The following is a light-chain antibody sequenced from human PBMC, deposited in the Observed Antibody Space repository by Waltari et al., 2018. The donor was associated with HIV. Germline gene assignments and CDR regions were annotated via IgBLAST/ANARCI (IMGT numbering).Light chain of an antibody. CDR1: SSNIGAGYD. J-gene: IGLJ3*02. CDR2: GNS. Sequence: QSVLTQPPSVSGAPGQRVTISCTGSSSNIGAGYDVHWYQQLPGTAPKLLIYGNSNRPSGVPDRFSVSKSGTSASLAITGLQPDDETDYYCQSYDSSLSNWVFGGGTKVTVL. CDR3: QSYDSSLSNWV. V-gene: IGLV1-40*01.